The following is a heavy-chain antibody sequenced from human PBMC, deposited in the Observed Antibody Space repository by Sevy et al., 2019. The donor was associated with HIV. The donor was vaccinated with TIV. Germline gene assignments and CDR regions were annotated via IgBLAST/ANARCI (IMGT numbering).Heavy chain of an antibody. J-gene: IGHJ4*02. D-gene: IGHD2-21*01. CDR2: ISSSSGTI. CDR1: GXXFSAYS. V-gene: IGHV3-48*01. CDR3: ARAGGDCYSKNEXWXVX. Sequence: GGSLRLSCAASGXXFSAYSMNWVRQAPGKGLEWVSYISSSSGTIYYADSVKGQFTISRDNAKSSLYLQMNGLRAEDTAVYYCARAGGDCYSKNEXWXVXXXXGTLVTVSS.